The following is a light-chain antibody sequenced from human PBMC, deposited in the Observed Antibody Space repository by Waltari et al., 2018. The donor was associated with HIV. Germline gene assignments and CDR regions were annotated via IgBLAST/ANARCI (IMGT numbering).Light chain of an antibody. J-gene: IGLJ2*01. V-gene: IGLV2-14*01. CDR3: SSFTRRNNVI. CDR1: SSDVGAYNF. CDR2: EVS. Sequence: QSALTQPASVSESPGQSITISCTGTSSDVGAYNFVSWYQQHPGKVPELIIFEVSNRPSGISGCFSGSKSGNTASLTISGLRAEDEADYYCSSFTRRNNVIFGGGTKLTVL.